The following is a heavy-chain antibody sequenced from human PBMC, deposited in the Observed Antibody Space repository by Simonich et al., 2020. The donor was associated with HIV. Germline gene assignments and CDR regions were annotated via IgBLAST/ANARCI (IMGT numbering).Heavy chain of an antibody. CDR1: GGTFSSFA. CDR2: IIPIFGTA. J-gene: IGHJ4*02. CDR3: ARKGGGRGVYYFDY. D-gene: IGHD3-10*01. Sequence: QVQLVQSGAEVKKPGSSVKVSCKASGGTFSSFAIRWVRQAPGLGLEWVGGIIPIFGTANYAPMFQGRVTITADESTSTAYMELSSLRSEDTGIYYCARKGGGRGVYYFDYWGQGTLVTVSS. V-gene: IGHV1-69*13.